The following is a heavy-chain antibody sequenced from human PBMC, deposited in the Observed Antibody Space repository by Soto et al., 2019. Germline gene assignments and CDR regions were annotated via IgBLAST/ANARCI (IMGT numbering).Heavy chain of an antibody. CDR2: IWYDGSNK. CDR1: GFSLSRYG. D-gene: IGHD5-12*01. V-gene: IGHV3-33*01. Sequence: QVQLVESGGGVVQPGRSLRLSCAASGFSLSRYGMHWVRQAPGKGLEWVAVIWYDGSNKFYADSVKGRVTVSRDDSKHTLYLQLNDLRAEDTAVYYCARGRGVATSQYFDYWGQGTLVTVSS. J-gene: IGHJ4*02. CDR3: ARGRGVATSQYFDY.